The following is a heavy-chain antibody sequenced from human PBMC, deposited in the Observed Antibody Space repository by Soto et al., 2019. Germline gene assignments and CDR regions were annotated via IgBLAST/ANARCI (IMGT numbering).Heavy chain of an antibody. J-gene: IGHJ4*02. V-gene: IGHV1-18*01. Sequence: QVQLVQSGAEVKKPGASVKVSCRASGYTFSSYGISWVRQAPGQGPEWMGWISAYSGDTNYAQKFQGRVTMTTDTSTSTAYMEPGSLRSDDTAVYYCARGDSDSWSSPDFDHWCQGNLVTFPS. CDR2: ISAYSGDT. D-gene: IGHD3-3*01. CDR3: ARGDSDSWSSPDFDH. CDR1: GYTFSSYG.